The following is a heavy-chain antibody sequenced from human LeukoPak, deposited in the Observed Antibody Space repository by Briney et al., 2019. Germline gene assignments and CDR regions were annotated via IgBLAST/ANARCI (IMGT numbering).Heavy chain of an antibody. D-gene: IGHD3-10*01. Sequence: GGSLRLSCAASGFTFSSYGMHWVRQAPGKGLEWVAFIRYDGSNKYYADSVKGRFTISRDNSKNTLYLQMNSLRAEDTAVYYCASGGGGGIYYRLLYYGGQEPRVPVPP. J-gene: IGHJ4*02. CDR1: GFTFSSYG. V-gene: IGHV3-30*02. CDR2: IRYDGSNK. CDR3: ASGGGGGIYYRLLYY.